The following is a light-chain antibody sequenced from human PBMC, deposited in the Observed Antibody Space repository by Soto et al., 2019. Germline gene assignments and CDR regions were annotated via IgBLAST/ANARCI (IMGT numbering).Light chain of an antibody. CDR3: SLYTSENAYV. CDR2: EVS. V-gene: IGLV2-18*01. Sequence: QSALAQPPSVSGSPGQSVTISCTGTSTDFVSYNRVSWYQQPPGTAPKLMIYEVSKRPSGVPDRFSGSKSGNTASLTISRLQAADEADYYCSLYTSENAYVFGTGTKVTVL. CDR1: STDFVSYNR. J-gene: IGLJ1*01.